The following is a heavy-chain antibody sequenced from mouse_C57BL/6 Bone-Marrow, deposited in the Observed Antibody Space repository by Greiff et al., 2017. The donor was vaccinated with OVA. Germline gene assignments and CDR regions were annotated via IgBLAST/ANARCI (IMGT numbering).Heavy chain of an antibody. CDR2: ISYDGSN. CDR3: ARANYYGSSYPLYAMDY. J-gene: IGHJ4*01. CDR1: GYSITSGYY. Sequence: VQLKQSGPGLVKPSQSLSLTCSVTGYSITSGYYWNWIRQFPGNKLEWMGYISYDGSNNYNPSLKNRISITRDTSKNQFFLKLNSVTTEDTATYYCARANYYGSSYPLYAMDYWGQGTSVTVSS. V-gene: IGHV3-6*01. D-gene: IGHD1-1*01.